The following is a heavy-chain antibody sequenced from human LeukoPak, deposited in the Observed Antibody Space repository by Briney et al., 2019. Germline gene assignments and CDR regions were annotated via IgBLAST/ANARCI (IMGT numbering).Heavy chain of an antibody. Sequence: SVKVSCKASGGTFSSYAISWVRQAPGQGLEWMGGIIPIFGTANYAQKFQGRVTITADESTSTAYMELSSLRSEDTAVYYCARGPYSRSWYPPGLGPPDYWGQGTLVTVSS. CDR1: GGTFSSYA. CDR3: ARGPYSRSWYPPGLGPPDY. CDR2: IIPIFGTA. J-gene: IGHJ4*02. D-gene: IGHD6-13*01. V-gene: IGHV1-69*13.